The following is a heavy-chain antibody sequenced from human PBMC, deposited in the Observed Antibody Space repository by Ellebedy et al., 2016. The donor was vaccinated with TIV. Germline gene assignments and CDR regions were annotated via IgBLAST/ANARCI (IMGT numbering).Heavy chain of an antibody. CDR2: ISSSSSYI. CDR3: ARGIVVVPADKLHYGMDV. D-gene: IGHD2-2*01. J-gene: IGHJ6*02. Sequence: GESLKISCAASGFTFSSYSMNWVRQAPGKGLEWVSSISSSSSYIYYADSVKGRFTISRDNAKNSLYLQMNSLRAEDTAVYYCARGIVVVPADKLHYGMDVWGQGTTVTVSS. V-gene: IGHV3-21*01. CDR1: GFTFSSYS.